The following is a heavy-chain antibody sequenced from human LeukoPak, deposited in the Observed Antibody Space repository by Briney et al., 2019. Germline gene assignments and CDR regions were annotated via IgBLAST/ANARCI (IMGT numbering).Heavy chain of an antibody. Sequence: SETLSLTCAVYGGSFSGYYWSWIRQPPGRGLEWIGEINHSGSTNYNPSLKSRVTIPVDTSKNQFSLKLSSVTAADTAVYYCARGRSVGYSYGYQKYYYYGMDVWGQGTTVTVSS. CDR2: INHSGST. CDR1: GGSFSGYY. J-gene: IGHJ6*02. CDR3: ARGRSVGYSYGYQKYYYYGMDV. V-gene: IGHV4-34*01. D-gene: IGHD5-18*01.